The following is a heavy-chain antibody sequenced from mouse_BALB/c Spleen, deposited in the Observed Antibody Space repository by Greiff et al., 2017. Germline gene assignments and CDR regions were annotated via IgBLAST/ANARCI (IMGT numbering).Heavy chain of an antibody. CDR1: GFTFNTYA. CDR3: VREGGPAMDY. D-gene: IGHD3-3*01. Sequence: EVHLVESGGGLVQPKGSLKLSCAASGFTFNTYAMNWVRQAPGKGLEWVARIRSKSNNYATYYADSVKDRFTISRDDSQSMLYLQMNNLKTEDTAMYYCVREGGPAMDYWGQGTSVTVSS. J-gene: IGHJ4*01. CDR2: IRSKSNNYAT. V-gene: IGHV10-1*02.